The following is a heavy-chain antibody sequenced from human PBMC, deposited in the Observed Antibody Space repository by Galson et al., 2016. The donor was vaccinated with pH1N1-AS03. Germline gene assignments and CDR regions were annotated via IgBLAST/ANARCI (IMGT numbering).Heavy chain of an antibody. CDR3: ARFSGSYQFDY. V-gene: IGHV4-38-2*01. D-gene: IGHD1-26*01. J-gene: IGHJ4*02. CDR2: ISHSGNT. Sequence: ETLSLTCAVSGYSISSGFHWAWVRQPPSKGLEWIGTISHSGNTYYNPSLKSRVNMSVDTSKNQFSLKLSSVTAADAAVYYCARFSGSYQFDYWGQGTLVTVSS. CDR1: GYSISSGFH.